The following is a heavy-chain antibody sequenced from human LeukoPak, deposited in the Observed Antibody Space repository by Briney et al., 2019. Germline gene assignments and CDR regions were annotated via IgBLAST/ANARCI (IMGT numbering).Heavy chain of an antibody. Sequence: SETLSLTCTVSGGSISSYYWNWIRQPPGKGLEWIGYIYYSGSTNYNPSLKSRVTISVDTSKNQFSLKLSSVTAADTAVYYCARVRSVGATTAVDYWGQGTLVTVSS. CDR1: GGSISSYY. J-gene: IGHJ4*02. V-gene: IGHV4-59*01. CDR3: ARVRSVGATTAVDY. CDR2: IYYSGST. D-gene: IGHD1-26*01.